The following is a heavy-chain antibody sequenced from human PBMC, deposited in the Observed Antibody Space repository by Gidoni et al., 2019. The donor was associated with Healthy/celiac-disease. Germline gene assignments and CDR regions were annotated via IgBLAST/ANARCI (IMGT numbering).Heavy chain of an antibody. Sequence: EVQLVESGGGLVQPGRSLRLSFSASGFTFGDYAMHWVRQTPGQGLEWVSGISWNSCSIGYADSVKGRFTISRDNAKNSLYLQMISLRAEDTALYYCVRARGSGSYYHAFDIWGQGTMVTVSS. J-gene: IGHJ3*02. V-gene: IGHV3-9*01. CDR1: GFTFGDYA. D-gene: IGHD3-10*01. CDR2: ISWNSCSI. CDR3: VRARGSGSYYHAFDI.